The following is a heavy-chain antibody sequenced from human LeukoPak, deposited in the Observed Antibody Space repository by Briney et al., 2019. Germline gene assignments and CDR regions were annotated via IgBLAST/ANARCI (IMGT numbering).Heavy chain of an antibody. CDR1: GFTFSTYA. CDR3: AAAMTEYWYLDL. V-gene: IGHV3-23*05. Sequence: PGGSLRLSCAASGFTFSTYAMSWVRQAPGKGLEWVSGVVNSGSNTYYVDSVKGRFTISRDNSKNMLWLQMNSLRAEDTAVYYCAAAMTEYWYLDLCGRGTLVTVSS. J-gene: IGHJ2*01. CDR2: VVNSGSNT. D-gene: IGHD2-21*02.